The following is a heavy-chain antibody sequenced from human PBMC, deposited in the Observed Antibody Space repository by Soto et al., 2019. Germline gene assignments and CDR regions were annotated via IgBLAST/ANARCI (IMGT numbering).Heavy chain of an antibody. J-gene: IGHJ6*04. CDR2: IWYDGSNK. Sequence: QVQLVESGGGVVQPGRSLRLSCAASGFTFSNYGMHWVRQAPGKGLEWVAVIWYDGSNKYYTDSVKGRFTISRDNSKNRLELQMNSPRAEDTALFYCARDPYTHCRSNGCYTVYYYYYGRAVWGKGTRSPSPQ. D-gene: IGHD2-2*02. V-gene: IGHV3-33*01. CDR1: GFTFSNYG. CDR3: ARDPYTHCRSNGCYTVYYYYYGRAV.